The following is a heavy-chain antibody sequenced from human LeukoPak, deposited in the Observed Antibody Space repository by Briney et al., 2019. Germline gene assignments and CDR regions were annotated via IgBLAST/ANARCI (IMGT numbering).Heavy chain of an antibody. Sequence: SETLSLTCAVYGGSFSGYYWSWIRQPPGKGLEWIGEINHSGSTNYNPSLKSRVTISVGTSKNQFSLKLSSVTAADTAVYYCARGRAPSYDYVWGSYYYWGQGTLVTVSS. CDR2: INHSGST. J-gene: IGHJ4*02. CDR3: ARGRAPSYDYVWGSYYY. D-gene: IGHD3-16*01. V-gene: IGHV4-34*01. CDR1: GGSFSGYY.